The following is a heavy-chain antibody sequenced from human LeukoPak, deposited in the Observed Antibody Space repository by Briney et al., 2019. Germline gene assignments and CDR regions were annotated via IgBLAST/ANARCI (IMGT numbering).Heavy chain of an antibody. D-gene: IGHD3-10*01. CDR3: ARQELLWFGGLNWFDP. V-gene: IGHV5-51*01. CDR1: GYSFTSYW. Sequence: GESLKISCKGSGYSFTSYWIGWVRQMPGKGLEWMVIIYPGDSDTRYSPSFQGQVTISADKSISTAYLQWSSLKASDTVMYYCARQELLWFGGLNWFDPWGQGTLVTVSS. CDR2: IYPGDSDT. J-gene: IGHJ5*02.